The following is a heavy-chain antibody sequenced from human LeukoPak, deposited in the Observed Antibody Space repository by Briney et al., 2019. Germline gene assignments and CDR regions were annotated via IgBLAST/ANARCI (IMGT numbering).Heavy chain of an antibody. V-gene: IGHV4-34*01. J-gene: IGHJ2*01. Sequence: SETLSLTCAVYGGSFSGYYWSWIRQPPGKGLEWIGEINHSGSTNYNPSLKSRVTISVDTSKNQFSLKLSSVTAADTAVYYCARDVGRYTYGYRPTELYWYFDLWGRGTRVTVSS. CDR1: GGSFSGYY. D-gene: IGHD5-18*01. CDR3: ARDVGRYTYGYRPTELYWYFDL. CDR2: INHSGST.